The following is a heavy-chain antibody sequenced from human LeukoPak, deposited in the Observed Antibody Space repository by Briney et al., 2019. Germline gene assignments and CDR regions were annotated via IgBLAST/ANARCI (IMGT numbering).Heavy chain of an antibody. Sequence: ASMKVSCKASGYTFTGYYMHWVRQAPGQGLEWMGWINPNSGGTNYEQKFQGRVTMTRDTSISTAYMELSRLRSDDTAVYYCARDLKYSSGWYFGDYWGQGTLVTVSS. D-gene: IGHD6-19*01. V-gene: IGHV1-2*02. CDR2: INPNSGGT. CDR3: ARDLKYSSGWYFGDY. J-gene: IGHJ4*02. CDR1: GYTFTGYY.